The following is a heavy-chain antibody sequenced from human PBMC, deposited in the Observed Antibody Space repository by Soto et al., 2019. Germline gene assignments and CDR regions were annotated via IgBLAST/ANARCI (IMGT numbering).Heavy chain of an antibody. Sequence: ASVKVSWKVSGYTLTELSMHWVRQAPGKRLEWMGGFDPEDGETIYAQKFQGRVTMTEDTSTDTAYMELSSLRSEDTAVYYCATAPLYYDSSGYYLVDYWGQGTLVTVSS. V-gene: IGHV1-24*01. CDR2: FDPEDGET. CDR1: GYTLTELS. J-gene: IGHJ4*02. D-gene: IGHD3-22*01. CDR3: ATAPLYYDSSGYYLVDY.